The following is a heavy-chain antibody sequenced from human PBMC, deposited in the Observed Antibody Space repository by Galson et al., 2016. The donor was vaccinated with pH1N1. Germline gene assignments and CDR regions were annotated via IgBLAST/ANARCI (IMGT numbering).Heavy chain of an antibody. Sequence: SETLSLTCTVSGGSINSYYWGWIRQPPGKGLEWIGYLYYSGSTSYNSSLTGRVYISQDTSRNQFSLKLSSVTAADTAVYFCASAGYSSGWYGIGASNIWGQGTLVSVS. J-gene: IGHJ3*02. CDR1: GGSINSYY. CDR2: LYYSGST. V-gene: IGHV4-59*01. CDR3: ASAGYSSGWYGIGASNI. D-gene: IGHD6-13*01.